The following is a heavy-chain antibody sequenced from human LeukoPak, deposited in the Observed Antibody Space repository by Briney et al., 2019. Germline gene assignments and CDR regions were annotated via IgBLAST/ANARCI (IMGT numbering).Heavy chain of an antibody. D-gene: IGHD4-17*01. CDR1: GFTFSSHW. J-gene: IGHJ4*02. CDR2: INKDGSEK. V-gene: IGHV3-7*01. CDR3: ARGVGDYAILAY. Sequence: GGSLRLSCAASGFTFSSHWMSWVRQAPGKGLEWVANINKDGSEKYYVDSVKGRFTISRDNAKNSLYLQMNSLRAEDTAVYYCARGVGDYAILAYWGQGTLVTVSS.